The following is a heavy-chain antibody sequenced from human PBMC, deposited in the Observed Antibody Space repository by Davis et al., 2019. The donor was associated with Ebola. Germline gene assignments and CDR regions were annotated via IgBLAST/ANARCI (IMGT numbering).Heavy chain of an antibody. CDR1: GFTFSSYA. CDR3: ARESGGGIDY. V-gene: IGHV3-23*01. CDR2: ISGSGGST. J-gene: IGHJ4*02. D-gene: IGHD1-26*01. Sequence: GESLKISCAASGFTFSSYAMSWVRQAPGKGLEWVSAISGSGGSTYYADSVKGRFTISRDNFKNTLYLQMNSLKIEDTAVYYCARESGGGIDYWGQGTLVTVSS.